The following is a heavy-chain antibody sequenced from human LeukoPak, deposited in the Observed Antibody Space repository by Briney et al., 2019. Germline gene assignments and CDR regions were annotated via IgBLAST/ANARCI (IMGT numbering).Heavy chain of an antibody. Sequence: GGSPRLSCAASGFTFSRYGMHWVRQAPGKGLEWVTTISYDGSNKYYADSVKGRFTISRDNSKNTLYVQMNSLRAEDTAVYYCAKEGYSRGYYSYYYMDVWGKGTTVTVSS. D-gene: IGHD6-13*01. CDR2: ISYDGSNK. V-gene: IGHV3-30*04. CDR3: AKEGYSRGYYSYYYMDV. CDR1: GFTFSRYG. J-gene: IGHJ6*03.